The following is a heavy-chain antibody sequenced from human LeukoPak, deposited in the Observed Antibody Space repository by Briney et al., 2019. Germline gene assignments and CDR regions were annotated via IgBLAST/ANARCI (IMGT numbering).Heavy chain of an antibody. CDR2: IYYSGST. CDR1: GGSISSYY. V-gene: IGHV4-59*01. D-gene: IGHD2-2*01. Sequence: SETLSLTCTVSGGSISSYYWSWIRQPPGKGLEWIGYIYYSGSTNYNPSLRSRVTISVDTSKNQFSLKLSSVTAADTAVYYCARDLVRSTSCRHGFDPWGQGTLVTVSS. J-gene: IGHJ5*02. CDR3: ARDLVRSTSCRHGFDP.